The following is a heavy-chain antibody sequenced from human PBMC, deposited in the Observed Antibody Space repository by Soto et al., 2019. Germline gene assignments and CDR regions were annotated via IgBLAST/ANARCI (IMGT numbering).Heavy chain of an antibody. Sequence: VHLQGSGPGLGKPSGTLSLTCPVSGCSITTNWWSWGRQPPGKGLEWIGEIYHSGTTHYNPSLRGRVTISVDKSNNQFSLNLNSVTAADSAIYYCARHIAVPRTRGFDYWGQGNLVTVSS. CDR1: GCSITTNW. V-gene: IGHV4-4*02. D-gene: IGHD6-19*01. J-gene: IGHJ4*02. CDR3: ARHIAVPRTRGFDY. CDR2: IYHSGTT.